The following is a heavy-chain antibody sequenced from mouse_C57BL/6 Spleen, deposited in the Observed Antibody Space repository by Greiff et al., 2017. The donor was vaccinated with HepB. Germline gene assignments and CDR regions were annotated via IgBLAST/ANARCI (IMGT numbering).Heavy chain of an antibody. CDR2: INPNYGTT. D-gene: IGHD1-1*01. Sequence: VQLQQSGPELVKPGASVKISCKASGYSFTDYNMNWVKQSNGKSLEWIGVINPNYGTTSYNQKFKGKATLTVDQSSSTAYMQLNSLTSEDSAVYYWASEDYYGVLYFDVWGTGTTVTVSS. CDR1: GYSFTDYN. J-gene: IGHJ1*03. CDR3: ASEDYYGVLYFDV. V-gene: IGHV1-39*01.